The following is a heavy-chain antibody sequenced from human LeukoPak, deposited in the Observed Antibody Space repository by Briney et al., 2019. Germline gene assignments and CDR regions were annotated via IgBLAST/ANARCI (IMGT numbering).Heavy chain of an antibody. D-gene: IGHD5-24*01. V-gene: IGHV3-23*01. CDR2: ISRSGVST. CDR1: GFTFGNYA. J-gene: IGHJ3*02. Sequence: PGGSLRLSCAASGFTFGNYAMSWGRQAPGKGLEWGSVISRSGVSTYYADSVKGRFTISRDDSKNTLYRQMNSLRAEDTAVYYCVKDRRDGFLGDAFDIWGQGTMVTVSS. CDR3: VKDRRDGFLGDAFDI.